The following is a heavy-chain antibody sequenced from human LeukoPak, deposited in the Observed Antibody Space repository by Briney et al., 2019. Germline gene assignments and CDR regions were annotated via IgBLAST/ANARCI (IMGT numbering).Heavy chain of an antibody. CDR1: GDSISSSNTY. CDR3: ARDKKAGPGTSIGFDY. V-gene: IGHV4-39*07. D-gene: IGHD6-19*01. Sequence: PSETLSLTCSVSGDSISSSNTYWGWIRQPPGKGLEWIGSIYYSGTTYYNPSLKSRVTISVDTSKNQFSLKLSSVSAADTAVYYCARDKKAGPGTSIGFDYWGQGTLVTVSS. J-gene: IGHJ4*02. CDR2: IYYSGTT.